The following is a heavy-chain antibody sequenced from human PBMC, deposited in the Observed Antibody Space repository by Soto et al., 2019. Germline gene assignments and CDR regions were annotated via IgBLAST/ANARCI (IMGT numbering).Heavy chain of an antibody. CDR1: GGSVSSGSYY. D-gene: IGHD3-3*01. Sequence: PSETLSLTCTVSGGSVSSGSYYWSWIRQPPGKGLEWIGYIYYSGSTNYNPSLKSRVTISVDTSKNQFSLKLSSVTAADTAVYYCARAEKLYCDFWSVYRGFDYWGQGTLVTVSS. CDR3: ARAEKLYCDFWSVYRGFDY. CDR2: IYYSGST. V-gene: IGHV4-61*01. J-gene: IGHJ4*02.